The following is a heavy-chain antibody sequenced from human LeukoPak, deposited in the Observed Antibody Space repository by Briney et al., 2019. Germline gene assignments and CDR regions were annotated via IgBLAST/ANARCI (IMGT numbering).Heavy chain of an antibody. Sequence: SETLSLTCSVSGGSISSSSYHWDWIRQSPGKGLEWIGDIYYSGDTHYKPSLKSRLTISVDTSKNQFSLRLSSVAAADTAVYYCARTISIRSDTWGDIKYFDYWGQGTLVTVSS. CDR2: IYYSGDT. CDR3: ARTISIRSDTWGDIKYFDY. CDR1: GGSISSSSYH. V-gene: IGHV4-39*01. J-gene: IGHJ4*02. D-gene: IGHD3-10*01.